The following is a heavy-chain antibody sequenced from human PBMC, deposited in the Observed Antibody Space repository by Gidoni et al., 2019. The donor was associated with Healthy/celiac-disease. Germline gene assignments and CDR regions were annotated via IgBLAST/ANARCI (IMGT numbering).Heavy chain of an antibody. V-gene: IGHV3-13*04. CDR1: GFTFSIYH. CDR3: ARDSLLWFGEGFYYYGMDV. Sequence: EVQLVESGGGLVQPGVSLRLSCAASGFTFSIYHMHWVRQDTGKGLEWVSAIGTAGDTYYPGSVKGRFTISRENAKNSLYLQMNSLRAGDTAVYYCARDSLLWFGEGFYYYGMDVWGQGTTVTVSS. J-gene: IGHJ6*02. CDR2: IGTAGDT. D-gene: IGHD3-10*01.